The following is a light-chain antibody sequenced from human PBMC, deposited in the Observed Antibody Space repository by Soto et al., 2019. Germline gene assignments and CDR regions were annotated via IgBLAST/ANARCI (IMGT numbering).Light chain of an antibody. CDR2: GAS. V-gene: IGKV3-20*01. Sequence: EIVLTQSPGTLSLSPGERATLSCRASQSVSSSYLAWYQHKPGQAPRLLIYGASSRATGIPDWFSGSGSGTDFTLTISRLEPEDFAVYYCQQYGSSPTFGQGTKVEIK. J-gene: IGKJ1*01. CDR1: QSVSSSY. CDR3: QQYGSSPT.